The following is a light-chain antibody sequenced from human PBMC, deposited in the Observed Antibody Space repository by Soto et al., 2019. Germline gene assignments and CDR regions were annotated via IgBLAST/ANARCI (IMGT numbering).Light chain of an antibody. Sequence: DIQMTQSPSTLSASVGDTVTITCRASQRMSGWLAWHQQKPGKAPKLLIYDVSSLESGVPSRFSGSGSGTEFTLAISSLQPDDFATYYCQQYNSYPWTFGQGTKVDIK. CDR3: QQYNSYPWT. CDR2: DVS. V-gene: IGKV1-5*01. CDR1: QRMSGW. J-gene: IGKJ1*01.